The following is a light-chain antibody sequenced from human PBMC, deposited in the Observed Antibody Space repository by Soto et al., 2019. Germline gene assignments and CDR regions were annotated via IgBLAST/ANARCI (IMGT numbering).Light chain of an antibody. CDR3: QVWDSGSDHLDV. CDR2: DDR. CDR1: NIGSKN. J-gene: IGLJ1*01. V-gene: IGLV3-21*02. Sequence: SYDLTQPPSVSVAPGQTARLTCGGTNIGSKNVHWYQQKPGQAPVLVVYDDRDRPSGIPERFSGSNSGNTASLTISRVEAGDEADYYCQVWDSGSDHLDVFGSGTKVTVL.